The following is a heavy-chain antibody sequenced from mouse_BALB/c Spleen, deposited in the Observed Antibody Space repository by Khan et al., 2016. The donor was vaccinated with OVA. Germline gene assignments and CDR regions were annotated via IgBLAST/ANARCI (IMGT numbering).Heavy chain of an antibody. CDR3: ARDRSDY. Sequence: QVQLQQSGAELAKPGASVKMSCKASGYTFTSYWMHWVKQRPGQGLEWIGYINPSSGYTEYNQNFKDKATLTADKSSSTAYMQLSSLTSEDSAVYYCARDRSDYWGQGTTRTVSS. CDR1: GYTFTSYW. J-gene: IGHJ2*01. CDR2: INPSSGYT. V-gene: IGHV1-7*01.